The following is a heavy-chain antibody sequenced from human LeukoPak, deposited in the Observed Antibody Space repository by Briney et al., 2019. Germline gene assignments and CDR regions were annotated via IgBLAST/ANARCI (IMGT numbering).Heavy chain of an antibody. V-gene: IGHV7-4-1*02. D-gene: IGHD3-22*01. CDR2: INTNTGNP. CDR3: ARDESFYDSSGHHTYFGH. Sequence: ASVRVSCKASGYTFTSYGLNWVRQAPGQGLEWMGWINTNTGNPTYAQGFTGRLVFSLDTSVSTAYLQISSLEAGDTAVYYCARDESFYDSSGHHTYFGHWGQGTQVTVSS. CDR1: GYTFTSYG. J-gene: IGHJ5*02.